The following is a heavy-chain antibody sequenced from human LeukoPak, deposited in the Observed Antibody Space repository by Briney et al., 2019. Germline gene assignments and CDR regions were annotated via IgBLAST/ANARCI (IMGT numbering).Heavy chain of an antibody. J-gene: IGHJ4*02. CDR2: IWSDGSSK. Sequence: PGRSLRLSCAASGFTFSSYGMHWVRQAPGKGLEWVAIIWSDGSSKYYADSVKGRFTISRDNSKNTLYLQMNSLRAEDTAVYYCAGVHQGDNHEILAGYASTQMPIYYFDRWGQGTLVTVSS. CDR3: AGVHQGDNHEILAGYASTQMPIYYFDR. D-gene: IGHD3-9*01. V-gene: IGHV3-33*01. CDR1: GFTFSSYG.